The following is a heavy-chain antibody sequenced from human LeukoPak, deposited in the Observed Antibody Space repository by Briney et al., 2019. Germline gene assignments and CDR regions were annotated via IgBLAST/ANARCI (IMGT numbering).Heavy chain of an antibody. V-gene: IGHV3-23*01. CDR3: AKDGRRISMIGVVRRGHYFDY. J-gene: IGHJ4*02. CDR1: EFSVGSNY. D-gene: IGHD3-22*01. Sequence: PGGSLRLSCAASEFSVGSNYMTWVRQAPGKGLEWVSAISGSGGNTYYIDSVKGRFTISRDNSKNTLDLQMNSLRAEDTAVYYCAKDGRRISMIGVVRRGHYFDYWGQGILVTVSS. CDR2: ISGSGGNT.